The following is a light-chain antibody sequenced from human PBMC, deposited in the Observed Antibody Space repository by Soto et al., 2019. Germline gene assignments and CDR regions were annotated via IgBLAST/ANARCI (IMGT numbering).Light chain of an antibody. CDR1: QSVDSS. CDR2: DAS. J-gene: IGKJ2*01. V-gene: IGKV3-11*01. CDR3: QQRGA. Sequence: EVVLTQSPATLSLSPGERATLSCRASQSVDSSLAWYQQKVGQAPRLLIYDASNRATGIPGRFSGSGSGTDFTLTISSLEPEDCAVYYCQQRGAFGQGTKVEI.